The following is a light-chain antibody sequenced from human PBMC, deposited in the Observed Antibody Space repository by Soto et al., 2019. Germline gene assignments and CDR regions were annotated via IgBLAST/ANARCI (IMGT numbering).Light chain of an antibody. V-gene: IGKV3-20*01. J-gene: IGKJ3*01. Sequence: EIVLTQSPGTLYLSPGERATLTCRASQSVTSSYFAWYQQKPGQAPRLPMYGASSRATGIPDRFSGSGSGIDFTLTISRLEPEDFAVYYWQQYGSSPHTFGPRTKVDIK. CDR2: GAS. CDR3: QQYGSSPHT. CDR1: QSVTSSY.